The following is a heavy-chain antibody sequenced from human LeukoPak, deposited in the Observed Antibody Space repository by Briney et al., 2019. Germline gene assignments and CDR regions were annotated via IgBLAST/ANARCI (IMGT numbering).Heavy chain of an antibody. Sequence: SETLSLTCTVYNGSFSGYYWSWIRQSPGKGLEWIGEINHGRGTNYNPSLESRVTISLDTSKNQFSLKLRSVTAADTAVYYCARRRILTDYYFHRSRAFDYWGQGTLVTVSS. CDR2: INHGRGT. CDR1: NGSFSGYY. CDR3: ARRRILTDYYFHRSRAFDY. V-gene: IGHV4-34*01. J-gene: IGHJ4*02. D-gene: IGHD3-9*01.